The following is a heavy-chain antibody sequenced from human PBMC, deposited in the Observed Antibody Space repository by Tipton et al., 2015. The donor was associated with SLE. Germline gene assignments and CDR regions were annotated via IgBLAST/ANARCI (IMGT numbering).Heavy chain of an antibody. D-gene: IGHD6-19*01. CDR1: GGSISSSSYY. J-gene: IGHJ2*01. CDR3: ARPVSVAGNWYFDL. Sequence: LRLSCTVSGGSISSSSYYWGWIRQPPGKGLEWIGSIYYSGSTYYNPSLKSRVTISVDRSKNQFSLKLSSVTAADTAVYYCARPVSVAGNWYFDLWGRGTLVTVSS. V-gene: IGHV4-39*07. CDR2: IYYSGST.